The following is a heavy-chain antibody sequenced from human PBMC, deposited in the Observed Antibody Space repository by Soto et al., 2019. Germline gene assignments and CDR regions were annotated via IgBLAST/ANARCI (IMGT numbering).Heavy chain of an antibody. CDR1: GFTFTSYA. V-gene: IGHV1-18*04. D-gene: IGHD3-3*01. Sequence: SSVKASCKAAGFTFTSYAISSVRLAPGQGLEWMGRISAYSGNTSYAQKLQDRVTMTRDTSTSTVYMELSSLRSEDTAVYYCARDFHDFLSERMGSYYYYMDVWGKGTTVTLSS. CDR3: ARDFHDFLSERMGSYYYYMDV. CDR2: ISAYSGNT. J-gene: IGHJ6*03.